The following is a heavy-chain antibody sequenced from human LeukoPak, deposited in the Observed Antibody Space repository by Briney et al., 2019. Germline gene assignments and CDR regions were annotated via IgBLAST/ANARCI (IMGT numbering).Heavy chain of an antibody. J-gene: IGHJ4*02. V-gene: IGHV3-9*03. CDR2: ISWNSGSI. Sequence: GGSLRLSCAASGFTFDDYAMHWVRQAPGKGLEWVSGISWNSGSIGYVDSVKGRFTISRDNAKNSLYLQMNSLRAEDMALYYCAKDIRKDYYDSRGLFDYWGQGTLVTVSS. CDR3: AKDIRKDYYDSRGLFDY. CDR1: GFTFDDYA. D-gene: IGHD3-22*01.